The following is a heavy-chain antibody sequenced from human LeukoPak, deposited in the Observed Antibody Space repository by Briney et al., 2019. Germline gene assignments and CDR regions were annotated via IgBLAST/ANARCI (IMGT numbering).Heavy chain of an antibody. CDR1: GFTFNSYW. CDR2: FNSDGSST. Sequence: GGTLRLSCAASGFTFNSYWMHWVRQAPGKGLVWVSRFNSDGSSTTYADSVKGRFTISRDNAKNTLYLQMNSLRAEDTAVYYCARDQSSVFDYWGQGTLVTVSS. V-gene: IGHV3-74*01. CDR3: ARDQSSVFDY. D-gene: IGHD3-22*01. J-gene: IGHJ4*02.